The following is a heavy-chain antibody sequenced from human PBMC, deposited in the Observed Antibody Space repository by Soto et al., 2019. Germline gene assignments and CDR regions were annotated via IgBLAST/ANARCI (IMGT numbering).Heavy chain of an antibody. CDR1: CFTFSNYG. V-gene: IGHV3-33*01. Sequence: PGGSLRLSCAASCFTFSNYGMHWFRQAPGKGLEWVAIIWHDGNNKYYADSVRGRFIISRDNSKNRLYLQMNSLRAEDTAVYYCASDLVGASDSYGLDVWGQGTPVTVSS. CDR3: ASDLVGASDSYGLDV. D-gene: IGHD1-26*01. CDR2: IWHDGNNK. J-gene: IGHJ6*02.